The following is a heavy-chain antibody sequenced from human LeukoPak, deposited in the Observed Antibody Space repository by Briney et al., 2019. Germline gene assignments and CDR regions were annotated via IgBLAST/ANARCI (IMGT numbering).Heavy chain of an antibody. CDR2: ISVYNGNT. V-gene: IGHV1-18*01. Sequence: ASVKVSCKASGYTFTKYGINWVRQAPGQGLEWMGLISVYNGNTKYAQKFQGRVTMTTDTSTSTAYMELRSLRSDDTAVYYCARVGGYYPSHWYFDLWGRGTLVTVSS. J-gene: IGHJ2*01. CDR1: GYTFTKYG. D-gene: IGHD3-22*01. CDR3: ARVGGYYPSHWYFDL.